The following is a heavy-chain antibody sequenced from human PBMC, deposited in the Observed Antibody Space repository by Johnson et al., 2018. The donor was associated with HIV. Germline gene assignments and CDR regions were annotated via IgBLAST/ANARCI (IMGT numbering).Heavy chain of an antibody. V-gene: IGHV3-30*04. Sequence: QVLLVESGGGVVQPGRSLRLSCAASGFTFSSYAMHWVRQAPGKGLEWVAVISYDGNNKYYVESVKGRFTISRDNSKNTLFLQMNSLRPENTSVYYCAKDRYGGSYPDAFDIWGQGTMVTVSS. CDR2: ISYDGNNK. J-gene: IGHJ3*02. CDR3: AKDRYGGSYPDAFDI. D-gene: IGHD1-26*01. CDR1: GFTFSSYA.